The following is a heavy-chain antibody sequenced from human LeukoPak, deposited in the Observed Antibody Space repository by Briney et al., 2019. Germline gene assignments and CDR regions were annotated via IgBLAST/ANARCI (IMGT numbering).Heavy chain of an antibody. CDR2: ISSSSSYI. CDR3: ARGYSGDDDFFY. D-gene: IGHD5-12*01. V-gene: IGHV3-21*04. J-gene: IGHJ4*02. CDR1: GFTFSSYS. Sequence: GGSLRLSCAASGFTFSSYSMNWVRQAPGKGLEWVSSISSSSSYIYYADSVKGRFTISRDNSKNTVSLQINNLRAEDTAVYYCARGYSGDDDFFYWGQGTLVTVSS.